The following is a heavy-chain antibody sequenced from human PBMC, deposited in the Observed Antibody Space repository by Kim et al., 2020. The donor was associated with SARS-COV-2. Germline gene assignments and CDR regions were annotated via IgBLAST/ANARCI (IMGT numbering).Heavy chain of an antibody. J-gene: IGHJ5*02. Sequence: GGSLRLSCAASGFTFSSYAMHWVRQAPGKGLEWVAVISYDGSNKYYADSVKGRFTISRDNSKNTLYLQMNSLRAEDTAVYYCARSRGYYDILTGLASLDPWCQGTLVTVSS. D-gene: IGHD3-9*01. CDR1: GFTFSSYA. CDR2: ISYDGSNK. V-gene: IGHV3-30-3*01. CDR3: ARSRGYYDILTGLASLDP.